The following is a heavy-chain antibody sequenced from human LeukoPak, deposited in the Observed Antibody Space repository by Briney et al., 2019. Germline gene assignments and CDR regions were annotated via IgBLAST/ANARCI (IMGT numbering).Heavy chain of an antibody. Sequence: SETLSLTCTVSGGSICSYYWSWIRQPPGKGLEWIGYIYYSGSTNYNPSLKSRVTISVDTSKNQSSLKLSSVTAADTAVYYCARVVAAKYYFDYWGQGTLVTVSS. J-gene: IGHJ4*02. V-gene: IGHV4-59*01. CDR2: IYYSGST. CDR3: ARVVAAKYYFDY. D-gene: IGHD2-15*01. CDR1: GGSICSYY.